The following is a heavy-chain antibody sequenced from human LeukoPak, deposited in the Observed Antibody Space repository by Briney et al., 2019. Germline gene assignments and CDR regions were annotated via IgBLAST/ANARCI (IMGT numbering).Heavy chain of an antibody. CDR3: AAYDFWSGYPLDP. J-gene: IGHJ5*02. V-gene: IGHV1-18*01. CDR2: ISPSNGHT. CDR1: GYTFTTYG. D-gene: IGHD3-3*01. Sequence: APVKVSCKASGYTFTTYGISWVRQAPGQGLEWVGWISPSNGHTNYAQKLQDRVTMTTYTSTSTVYMELRSLRSDDTAVYYCAAYDFWSGYPLDPWGQGTLVTVSS.